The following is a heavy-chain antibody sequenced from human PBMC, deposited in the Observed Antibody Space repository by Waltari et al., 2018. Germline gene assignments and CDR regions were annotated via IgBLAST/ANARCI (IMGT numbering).Heavy chain of an antibody. CDR1: GFTFSSYA. Sequence: EVQLLESGGGLVQPGGSLRLSCAASGFTFSSYAISWVRQAPGKGREWVSAISGSGGSTYYADSVKGRFTISRDNSKNTLYLQMNSLRAEDTAVYYCAKGYSSGWYHYYYYYGMDVWGQGTTVTVSS. CDR3: AKGYSSGWYHYYYYYGMDV. D-gene: IGHD6-19*01. J-gene: IGHJ6*02. CDR2: ISGSGGST. V-gene: IGHV3-23*01.